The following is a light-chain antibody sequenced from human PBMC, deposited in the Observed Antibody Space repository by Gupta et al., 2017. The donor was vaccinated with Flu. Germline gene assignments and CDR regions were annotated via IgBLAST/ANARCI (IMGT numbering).Light chain of an antibody. Sequence: DIQMTQSPSSLSASVGDRVTITCRASQSVSSDVKWYQQRPGQAPKLLIYAATSLQSGVPSRCSGSGYGTDFTLTISSLQPEDFATFYCQQSYSAPPTFGGGTKVETK. CDR2: AAT. CDR3: QQSYSAPPT. J-gene: IGKJ4*01. V-gene: IGKV1-39*01. CDR1: QSVSSD.